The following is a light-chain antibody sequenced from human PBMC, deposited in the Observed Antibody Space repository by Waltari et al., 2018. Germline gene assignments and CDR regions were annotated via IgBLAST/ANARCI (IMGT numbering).Light chain of an antibody. CDR2: GSS. V-gene: IGKV3-20*01. CDR3: QHYVRLPVT. CDR1: QNLFRT. Sequence: IVLTQSPGTLSLSPGERATLSCRASQNLFRTLAWYQEKPGQAPRLLIYGSSSRATCIPDRCSGSGSGTDFSLAISGLDPEDFAVYYCQHYVRLPVTFGQGTKVEMK. J-gene: IGKJ1*01.